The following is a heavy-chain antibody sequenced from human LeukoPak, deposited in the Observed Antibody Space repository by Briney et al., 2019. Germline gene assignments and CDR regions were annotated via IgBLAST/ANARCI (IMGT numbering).Heavy chain of an antibody. J-gene: IGHJ4*02. D-gene: IGHD3-22*01. Sequence: SCKASGGTFSSYAMHWVRQAPGKGLEWVAVISYDGSNKYYADSVKGRFTISRDNSKNTLYLQMNSLRAEDTAVYYCARSYDSSGPSFDYWGQGTLVTVSS. V-gene: IGHV3-30-3*01. CDR2: ISYDGSNK. CDR3: ARSYDSSGPSFDY. CDR1: GGTFSSYA.